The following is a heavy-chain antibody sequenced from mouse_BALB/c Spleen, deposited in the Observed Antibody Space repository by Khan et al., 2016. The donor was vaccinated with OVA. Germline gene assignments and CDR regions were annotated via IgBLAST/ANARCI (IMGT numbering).Heavy chain of an antibody. CDR1: GYSFTGYY. CDR2: ISCYNGST. CDR3: ARGDYYGSSSFAY. D-gene: IGHD1-1*01. V-gene: IGHV1S34*01. J-gene: IGHJ3*01. Sequence: LVKTGASVKISCKASGYSFTGYYMHWVKQSHGKSLEWIGYISCYNGSTTYNQKFKGKATFTVDTSSSTVYMQFNNLTSEDSAVYYCARGDYYGSSSFAYWGQGTLVTVSA.